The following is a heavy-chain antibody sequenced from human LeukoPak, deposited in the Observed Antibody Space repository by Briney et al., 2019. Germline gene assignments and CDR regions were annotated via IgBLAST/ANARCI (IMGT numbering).Heavy chain of an antibody. CDR1: GGSFSGYY. Sequence: PSETLSYTGAVYGGSFSGYYWSWIRQPPGKGLEWIGEINHSGSTNYNPSLESRVTISVDTSKNQFSLKLSSVTAADTAVYYCARGPHTGVNYYDISGYYYWGEGTLVTVSS. J-gene: IGHJ4*02. V-gene: IGHV4-34*01. CDR2: INHSGST. D-gene: IGHD3-22*01. CDR3: ARGPHTGVNYYDISGYYY.